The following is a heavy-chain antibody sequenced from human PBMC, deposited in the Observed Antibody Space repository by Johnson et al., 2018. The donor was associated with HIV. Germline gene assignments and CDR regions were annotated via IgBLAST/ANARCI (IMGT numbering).Heavy chain of an antibody. Sequence: VQLVESGGGLVQPGGSLRLSCAASGLSFSSYWMHWVRQAPGKGLVWVSRINSDGSSTSYADSVKGRFTISRDNAKNTLYLQMNSLRAEDTAVYYCARSEYDYYDSSGYDAFDIWGQGTMVTVSS. D-gene: IGHD3-22*01. CDR1: GLSFSSYW. CDR2: INSDGSST. V-gene: IGHV3-74*01. CDR3: ARSEYDYYDSSGYDAFDI. J-gene: IGHJ3*02.